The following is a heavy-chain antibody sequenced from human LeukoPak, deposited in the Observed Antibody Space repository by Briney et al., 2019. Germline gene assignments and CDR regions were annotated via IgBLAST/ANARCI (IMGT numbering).Heavy chain of an antibody. CDR3: ARAGLLWFGGDY. Sequence: GGSLRLSCAASGFTFSDYYMSWIRQAPGKGLEWVSYISSSSSYTNYADSVKGRFTLSRDNSKNTLYLQMNSLRAEDTAVYYCARAGLLWFGGDYWGQGTLVTVSS. V-gene: IGHV3-11*06. D-gene: IGHD3-10*01. J-gene: IGHJ4*02. CDR1: GFTFSDYY. CDR2: ISSSSSYT.